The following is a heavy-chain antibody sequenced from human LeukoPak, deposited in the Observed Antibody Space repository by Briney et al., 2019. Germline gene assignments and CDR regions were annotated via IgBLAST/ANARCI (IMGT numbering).Heavy chain of an antibody. Sequence: GGSLRLSCAASGFTFSSYAMSWVRQAPGKGLEWVSAISGSGGSTYYADSVKGRFTISRDNAKNSLYLQMNSLRAEDTAVYYCARVQIWGGNHDAFDIWGQGTMVTVSS. CDR2: ISGSGGST. CDR3: ARVQIWGGNHDAFDI. D-gene: IGHD4-23*01. CDR1: GFTFSSYA. V-gene: IGHV3-23*01. J-gene: IGHJ3*02.